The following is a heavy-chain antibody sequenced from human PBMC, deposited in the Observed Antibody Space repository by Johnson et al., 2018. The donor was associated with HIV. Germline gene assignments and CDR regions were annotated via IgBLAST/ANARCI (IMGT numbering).Heavy chain of an antibody. Sequence: VQLVESGGGLIQPGGSLRLSCAASGFTVSSNYMSWVRQAPGKGLEWVANIKQDGSEKYYVDSVKGRFTISRDNAKNSLYLQMNSLRAEDTAVYSCARDPGWLHAFDSWGQGTMVTVSS. CDR1: GFTVSSNY. CDR3: ARDPGWLHAFDS. CDR2: IKQDGSEK. J-gene: IGHJ3*02. D-gene: IGHD5-12*01. V-gene: IGHV3-7*01.